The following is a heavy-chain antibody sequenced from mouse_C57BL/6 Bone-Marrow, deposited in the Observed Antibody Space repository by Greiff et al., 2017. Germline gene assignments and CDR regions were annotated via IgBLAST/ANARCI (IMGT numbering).Heavy chain of an antibody. J-gene: IGHJ4*01. V-gene: IGHV1-69*01. Sequence: QVQLQQPGAELVMPGASVKLSCKASGYTFTSYWMHWVKQRPGQGLEWIGEIDPSDSYTNYNQKFKGKSTLTVDKSSSTAYMQLSSLTSEDSAVYYCARVYSKGYAMDYWGQGTSVTVSS. CDR2: IDPSDSYT. CDR3: ARVYSKGYAMDY. D-gene: IGHD2-5*01. CDR1: GYTFTSYW.